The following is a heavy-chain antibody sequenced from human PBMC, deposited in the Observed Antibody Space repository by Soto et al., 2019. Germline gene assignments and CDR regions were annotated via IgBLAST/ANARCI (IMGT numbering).Heavy chain of an antibody. D-gene: IGHD1-26*01. V-gene: IGHV3-73*01. CDR3: TRPEWELRDYYYYYGMDV. CDR1: GFTFSGSA. CDR2: IRSKANSYAT. Sequence: GGPLRLSCAASGFTFSGSAMHWVRQASGKGLEWVGRIRSKANSYATAYAASVKGRFTISRDDSKNTAYLQMNSLKTEDTAVYYCTRPEWELRDYYYYYGMDVWGQGTTVTVSS. J-gene: IGHJ6*02.